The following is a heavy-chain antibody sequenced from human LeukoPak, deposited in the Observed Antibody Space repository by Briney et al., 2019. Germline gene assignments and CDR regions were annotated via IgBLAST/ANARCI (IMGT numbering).Heavy chain of an antibody. CDR2: INPSGGST. D-gene: IGHD2-15*01. CDR3: ATRYCSGGSCPNYYYYINV. V-gene: IGHV1-46*01. Sequence: ASVKVSCKASGYTFTSYYMHWVRQAPGQGLEWMGIINPSGGSTSYAQKFQGRVTMTEDTSTDTAYMELSSLRSEDTAVYYCATRYCSGGSCPNYYYYINVWGKGTTVTISS. CDR1: GYTFTSYY. J-gene: IGHJ6*03.